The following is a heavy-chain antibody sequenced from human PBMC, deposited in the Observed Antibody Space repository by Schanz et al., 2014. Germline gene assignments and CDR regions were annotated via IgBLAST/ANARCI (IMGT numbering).Heavy chain of an antibody. CDR3: ARGGFFDSTSFDS. CDR2: ISYDGSKK. V-gene: IGHV3-30*03. D-gene: IGHD2-2*01. CDR1: GFMFSSYG. Sequence: VQLVESGGGVVQPGRSLRLSCAASGFMFSSYGMHWVRQAPGKGLEWVGVISYDGSKKSYADSVKGRFTISRDNSKNTLYLQMNSLRPEDTAVYYCARGGFFDSTSFDSWAQGTLVTVSS. J-gene: IGHJ4*02.